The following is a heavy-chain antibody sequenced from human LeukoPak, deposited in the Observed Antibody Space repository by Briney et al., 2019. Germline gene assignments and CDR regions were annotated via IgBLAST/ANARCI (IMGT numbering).Heavy chain of an antibody. V-gene: IGHV4-4*02. CDR1: GDSISSSNW. CDR2: IYHSGST. Sequence: EPSETLSLTCNVSGDSISSSNWWSWVRQPPGKGLEWIGEIYHSGSTNYNPSLKSRVTISVDKSKNQFSLKLSSVTAADTAVYYCARDTEVYGNSVPGAFDIWGQGTMVTVSS. CDR3: ARDTEVYGNSVPGAFDI. J-gene: IGHJ3*02. D-gene: IGHD4-23*01.